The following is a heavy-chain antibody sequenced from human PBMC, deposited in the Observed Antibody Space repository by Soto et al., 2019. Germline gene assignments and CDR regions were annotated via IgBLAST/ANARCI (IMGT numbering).Heavy chain of an antibody. Sequence: QLQLQESGPELVKPSETLSLNCTVSGGSLTSNSYYWGWIRQPPGKGLEWIGRFYYSQSTYFNPSLTSRVTISVETSKNQYSLKLSAVTAADTAVYYCARRSTVTYDYWGQGILVTVSS. J-gene: IGHJ4*02. CDR2: FYYSQST. CDR3: ARRSTVTYDY. D-gene: IGHD4-17*01. V-gene: IGHV4-39*01. CDR1: GGSLTSNSYY.